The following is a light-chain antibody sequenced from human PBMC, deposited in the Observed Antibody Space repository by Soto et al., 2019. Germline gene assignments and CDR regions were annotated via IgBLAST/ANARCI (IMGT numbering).Light chain of an antibody. Sequence: QSVLTQPPSASGSPGQSVAISCHGTSSDVGGYKYVSWYQQNPGKAPRLMIYEVNKRPSGVPDRFSGSKSGNLTSLTVSGLQAEDQADDCCSSSAGISNVFGTGTKGTVL. CDR3: SSSAGISNV. J-gene: IGLJ1*01. CDR1: SSDVGGYKY. V-gene: IGLV2-8*01. CDR2: EVN.